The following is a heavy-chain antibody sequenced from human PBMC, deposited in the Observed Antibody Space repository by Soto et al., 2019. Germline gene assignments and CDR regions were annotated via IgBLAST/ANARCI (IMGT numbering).Heavy chain of an antibody. V-gene: IGHV3-20*01. CDR3: ARVKGGYNLGNYFDY. Sequence: GGSLRLSCAASGFTFDDYAMSWVRQVPGKGLEWVSGLNWNGDSTGYADSVKGRFAISRDNAKNSLYLQMNSLRAEDTALYHCARVKGGYNLGNYFDYWGQGTLVTVSS. D-gene: IGHD5-12*01. CDR1: GFTFDDYA. J-gene: IGHJ4*02. CDR2: LNWNGDST.